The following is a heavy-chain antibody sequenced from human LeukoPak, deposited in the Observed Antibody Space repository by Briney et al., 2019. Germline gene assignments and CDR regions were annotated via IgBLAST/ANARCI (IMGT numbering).Heavy chain of an antibody. Sequence: ASVKVSCKASGYTFTGYYMHWVRQAPGQGLEWMGWINPNSGGTNYAQKFQGRVTMIRDTSISTAYMELSRLRSGDTAVYYCARVRLSNNWFDPWGQGTLVTVSS. J-gene: IGHJ5*02. V-gene: IGHV1-2*02. D-gene: IGHD3-16*02. CDR3: ARVRLSNNWFDP. CDR1: GYTFTGYY. CDR2: INPNSGGT.